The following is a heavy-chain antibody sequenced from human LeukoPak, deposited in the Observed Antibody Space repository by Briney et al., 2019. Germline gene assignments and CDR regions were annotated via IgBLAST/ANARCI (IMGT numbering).Heavy chain of an antibody. CDR1: NYTFTSYG. D-gene: IGHD3-10*01. CDR2: INAYNGDT. CDR3: ARDGSGVWFDY. J-gene: IGHJ4*02. Sequence: ASVKVSCKASNYTFTSYGISWVRQAPGQGLEWMAWINAYNGDTNYAQKFQGRVTLTTDTSTSTAYMELRSLRSDNTAVYYCARDGSGVWFDYWGQGTLVTVSS. V-gene: IGHV1-18*01.